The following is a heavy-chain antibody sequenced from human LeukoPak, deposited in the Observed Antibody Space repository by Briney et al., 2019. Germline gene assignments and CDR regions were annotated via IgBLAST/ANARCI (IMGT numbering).Heavy chain of an antibody. CDR3: LRDRGYSTYDC. CDR2: INWNGGST. V-gene: IGHV3-20*04. J-gene: IGHJ4*02. CDR1: GFTFADFG. Sequence: GGSLRLSCEASGFTFADFGMAWVRQAPGKGLEWVSGINWNGGSTGYADSVKGRFTISRDNAKNSLYLQMNTLRAEDTAVYYCLRDRGYSTYDCWGQGTLVTVSS. D-gene: IGHD5-12*01.